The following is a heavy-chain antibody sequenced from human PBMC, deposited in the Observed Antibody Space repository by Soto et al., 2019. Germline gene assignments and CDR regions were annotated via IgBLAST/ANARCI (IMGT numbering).Heavy chain of an antibody. CDR2: ISYDGSNK. CDR3: ARDRGYSSYYYYGMDV. D-gene: IGHD5-12*01. V-gene: IGHV3-30-3*01. J-gene: IGHJ6*02. CDR1: GFTVYTYG. Sequence: GGSLRLSCAASGFTVYTYGMHWVRQAPGKGLQWVAVISYDGSNKYYADSVKGRFTISGDNARNTLYLQMNSLRAEDTAVYYCARDRGYSSYYYYGMDVWGQGTTVTVSS.